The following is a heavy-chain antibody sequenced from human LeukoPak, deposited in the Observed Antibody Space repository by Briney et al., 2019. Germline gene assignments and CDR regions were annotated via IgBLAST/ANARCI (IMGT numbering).Heavy chain of an antibody. CDR2: TWYDGSNK. J-gene: IGHJ4*02. D-gene: IGHD1-7*01. Sequence: PGGSLRLSCAASGVAFDSHGMHWVRRAPGKGLEWVAVTWYDGSNKYYADSVKGRFTISRDNSKNTLYLQMNSLRAEDTAVYYCARVNSGTTGFFDYWGQGTLVTVSS. CDR1: GVAFDSHG. CDR3: ARVNSGTTGFFDY. V-gene: IGHV3-33*01.